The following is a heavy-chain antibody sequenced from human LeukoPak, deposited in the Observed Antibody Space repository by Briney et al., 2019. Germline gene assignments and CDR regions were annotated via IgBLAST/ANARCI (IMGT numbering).Heavy chain of an antibody. V-gene: IGHV3-30-3*01. Sequence: GGSLRLSCAASGFTFSSYAIHWVRQAPGKGLEWVAVISYDGSNKHYADSVKGRFTISRDNSKNTLYLQMNSLRAEDTAVYYCARETGSAVGSTDFDYWGQGTLVTVSS. CDR2: ISYDGSNK. CDR1: GFTFSSYA. J-gene: IGHJ4*02. CDR3: ARETGSAVGSTDFDY. D-gene: IGHD4-17*01.